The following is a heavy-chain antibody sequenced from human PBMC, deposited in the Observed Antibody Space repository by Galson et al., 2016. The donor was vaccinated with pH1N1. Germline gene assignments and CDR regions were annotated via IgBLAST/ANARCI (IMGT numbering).Heavy chain of an antibody. Sequence: SLRLSCAASGFTFSDYHMSWIRQAPGKGLEWISVISGSGGGTYYADSVQGRFTISRDNSKDTLLLQMNSLRADDTAIYYCARAGRLLGPYHYYAMDVWGQGTTVTVSS. J-gene: IGHJ6*02. V-gene: IGHV3-23*01. CDR2: ISGSGGGT. CDR1: GFTFSDYH. D-gene: IGHD6-25*01. CDR3: ARAGRLLGPYHYYAMDV.